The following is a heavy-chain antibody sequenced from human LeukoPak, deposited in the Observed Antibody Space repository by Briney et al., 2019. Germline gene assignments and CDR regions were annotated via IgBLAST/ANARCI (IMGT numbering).Heavy chain of an antibody. Sequence: GGSLRLSCAASGFPFSTYSMNWVRQAPGKGLEWVSSISGSSDYIYYADSVKGRFTISRDNAKNSLYLQINSLRDEDTAVYYCARDRRPSVKYVYYNWDVWGQGTTVTVSS. CDR1: GFPFSTYS. CDR2: ISGSSDYI. J-gene: IGHJ6*02. V-gene: IGHV3-21*01. D-gene: IGHD5-24*01. CDR3: ARDRRPSVKYVYYNWDV.